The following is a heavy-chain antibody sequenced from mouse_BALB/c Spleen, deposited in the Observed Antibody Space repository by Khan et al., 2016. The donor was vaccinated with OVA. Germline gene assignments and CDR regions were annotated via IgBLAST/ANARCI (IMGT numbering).Heavy chain of an antibody. CDR1: GFSLTNFG. V-gene: IGHV2-2*02. CDR2: IWSGGST. CDR3: ARREYLMTWFAY. J-gene: IGHJ3*01. Sequence: VKLEVSGPGLVQPSQSLFITCTVSGFSLTNFGVHWVRQSPGKGLEWLGVIWSGGSTDYNAAFKSRLSISKDNSKSQVFFKMNSLQANDTATYYCARREYLMTWFAYWGQGTLVTVSA.